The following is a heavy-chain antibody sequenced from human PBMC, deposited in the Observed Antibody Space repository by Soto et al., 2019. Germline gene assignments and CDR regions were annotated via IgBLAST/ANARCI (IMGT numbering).Heavy chain of an antibody. J-gene: IGHJ6*02. D-gene: IGHD3-22*01. CDR1: GGTSSSYA. CDR3: ARDYYDSSGYYYGYYGMDV. CDR2: IIPIFGTA. V-gene: IGHV1-69*13. Sequence: ASVKVSCKASGGTSSSYAISWVRQAPGQGLEWMGGIIPIFGTANYAQKFQGRVTITADESTSTAYMELSSLRSEDTAVYYCARDYYDSSGYYYGYYGMDVWGQGTTVTVPS.